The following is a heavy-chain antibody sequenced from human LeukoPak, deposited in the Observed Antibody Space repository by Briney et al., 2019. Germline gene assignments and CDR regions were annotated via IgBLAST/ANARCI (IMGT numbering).Heavy chain of an antibody. CDR2: IYYTGTT. Sequence: XETLSLTCTLSGDSTNTYFWSWVRQSPGKGLEWIGYIYYTGTTNYNPSLKSRVTISVDTSKNQFSLKVNSVTAADTGVYYCASKSTDHGELRFDYWGQGTLVTVSS. V-gene: IGHV4-59*01. CDR1: GDSTNTYF. J-gene: IGHJ4*02. CDR3: ASKSTDHGELRFDY. D-gene: IGHD4-17*01.